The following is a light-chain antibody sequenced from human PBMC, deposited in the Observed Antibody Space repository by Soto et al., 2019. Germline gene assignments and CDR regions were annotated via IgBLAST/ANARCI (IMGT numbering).Light chain of an antibody. V-gene: IGKV1-39*01. Sequence: IQMTQSPSSLSASVGDIVTITCRARQRITTYLNWYQQKPGEAPKLLISTSGTLQRGVPSRFSGSGSGTEFTLTITALRPEDFATYFCQQTYSTPYTFGQGTKLQIK. CDR3: QQTYSTPYT. CDR2: TSG. J-gene: IGKJ2*01. CDR1: QRITTY.